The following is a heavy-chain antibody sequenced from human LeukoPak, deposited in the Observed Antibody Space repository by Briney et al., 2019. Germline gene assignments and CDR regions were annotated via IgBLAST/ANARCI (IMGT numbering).Heavy chain of an antibody. D-gene: IGHD6-13*01. CDR1: GFSLSTSGVG. Sequence: SGPTLVNPTQTLTLTCTFSGFSLSTSGVGVGWIRQPPGKALEWLALIYWNDDKRYSPSLKSRLTITKDTSKNQVVLTMTNMDPVDTATYYCAHRRPYGSSWNRYFDYWGQGTLVTVSS. V-gene: IGHV2-5*01. CDR3: AHRRPYGSSWNRYFDY. J-gene: IGHJ4*02. CDR2: IYWNDDK.